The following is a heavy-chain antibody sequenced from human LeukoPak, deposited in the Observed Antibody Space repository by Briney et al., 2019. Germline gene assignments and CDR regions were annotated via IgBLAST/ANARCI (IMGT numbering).Heavy chain of an antibody. D-gene: IGHD5-18*01. J-gene: IGHJ4*02. CDR1: GFTFRTYG. CDR3: AKERASYGVPGLFDY. CDR2: IQFDGSNE. V-gene: IGHV3-30*02. Sequence: GGSLRLSCAASGFTFRTYGMHWVRQAPGKGLEWVAFIQFDGSNEDYVDSVRGRFTTSRDNSESTLFLQMNSLRAEDTAVYYCAKERASYGVPGLFDYWGQGTLVTVSS.